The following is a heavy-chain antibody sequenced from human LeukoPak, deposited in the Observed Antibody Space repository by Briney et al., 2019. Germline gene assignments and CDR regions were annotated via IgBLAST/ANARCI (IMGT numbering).Heavy chain of an antibody. V-gene: IGHV4-38-2*02. Sequence: PSETLSLTCAVSGYSISSGYYWGWIRQPPGKGLEWIGSIYHSGSTYYNPSLKSRVTISVDTSKNQFSLKLSSVTAADTAVYHCARDYYGSGRSLDYWGQGTLVTVSS. CDR1: GYSISSGYY. CDR3: ARDYYGSGRSLDY. D-gene: IGHD3-10*01. J-gene: IGHJ4*02. CDR2: IYHSGST.